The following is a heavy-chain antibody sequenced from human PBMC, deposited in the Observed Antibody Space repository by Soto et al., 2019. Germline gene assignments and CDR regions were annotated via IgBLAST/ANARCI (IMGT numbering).Heavy chain of an antibody. CDR1: GGSISSSSYY. Sequence: QLQLQESGPGLVKPSETLSLTCTVSGGSISSSSYYWGWIRQPPGKGLEWIGSIYYSGSTYYNPSLTSRVTISVDTSKNQFSLKLSSVTAADTAGYYCARPGRTGTTDYWGQGTLVTVSS. V-gene: IGHV4-39*01. CDR3: ARPGRTGTTDY. J-gene: IGHJ4*02. D-gene: IGHD1-7*01. CDR2: IYYSGST.